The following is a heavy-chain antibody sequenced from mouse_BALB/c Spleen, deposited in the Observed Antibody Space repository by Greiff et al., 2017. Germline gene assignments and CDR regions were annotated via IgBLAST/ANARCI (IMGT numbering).Heavy chain of an antibody. V-gene: IGHV14-4*02. J-gene: IGHJ2*01. D-gene: IGHD1-1*01. CDR2: IDPENGDT. CDR3: ARVYGSRDY. CDR1: GFNIKDYY. Sequence: VQLKQSGAELVRSGASVKLSCTASGFNIKDYYMHWVKQRPEQGLEWIGWIDPENGDTEYAPKFQGKATMTADTSSNTAYLQLSSLTSEDTAVYYCARVYGSRDYWGQGTTLTVSS.